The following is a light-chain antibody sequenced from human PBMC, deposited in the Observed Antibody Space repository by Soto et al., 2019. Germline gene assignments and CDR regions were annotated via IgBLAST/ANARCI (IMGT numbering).Light chain of an antibody. Sequence: DIQMSESPSTLSASLGDRFTITCLTIQSISSSLAWYQQKPGQAPNRLIYKASTLETGVPSRFRGSGSGTEFTLTISSLQPEDFAPYYCQQYDSFSVTFGQGTKVDIK. J-gene: IGKJ1*01. CDR2: KAS. CDR1: QSISSS. V-gene: IGKV1-5*03. CDR3: QQYDSFSVT.